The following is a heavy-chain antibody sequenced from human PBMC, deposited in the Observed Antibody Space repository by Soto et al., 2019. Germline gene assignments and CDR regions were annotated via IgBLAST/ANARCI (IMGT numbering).Heavy chain of an antibody. V-gene: IGHV4-59*01. CDR2: IYYSGSA. Sequence: LSLTCTVSGGSISSYYWSWIRRPPGKGLEWIGYIYYSGSANYNPSLKSRVTISVDTSKNQFSLKLSSVTAADTAVYYCARESGLRYFDWAIDYWGQGTLVTVSS. CDR3: ARESGLRYFDWAIDY. CDR1: GGSISSYY. D-gene: IGHD3-9*01. J-gene: IGHJ4*02.